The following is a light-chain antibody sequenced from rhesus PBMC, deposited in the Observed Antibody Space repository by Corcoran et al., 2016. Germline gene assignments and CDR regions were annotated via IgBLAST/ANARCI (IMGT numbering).Light chain of an antibody. CDR2: LGS. V-gene: IGKV2-78*01. Sequence: DIVMTQTPLSLPVTPGEPASISCRSSQSLLHSNGYSYLFWYLQRPGQFPQLLIYLGSIRASGVPDRFSAPGSGTDFTLKISRVAAADVGGYYCLQDIQVPLTFGGGTKVEIE. J-gene: IGKJ4*01. CDR3: LQDIQVPLT. CDR1: QSLLHSNGYSY.